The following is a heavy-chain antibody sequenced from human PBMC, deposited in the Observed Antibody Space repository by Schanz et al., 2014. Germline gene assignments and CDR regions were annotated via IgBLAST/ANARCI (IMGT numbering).Heavy chain of an antibody. J-gene: IGHJ5*02. D-gene: IGHD5-12*01. CDR1: GGSITSGTYY. CDR2: VSDTGST. CDR3: VRRATNHGDSLYIWFDP. V-gene: IGHV4-39*01. Sequence: QLQLQESGPGLVKPSETLSLTCTVSGGSITSGTYYWGWIRQPPGKGLEWIGTVSDTGSTYYKASLQSRVTVSVDTSKNQFFLKVRSVTASDTAVYYCVRRATNHGDSLYIWFDPWGQGTLVTVSS.